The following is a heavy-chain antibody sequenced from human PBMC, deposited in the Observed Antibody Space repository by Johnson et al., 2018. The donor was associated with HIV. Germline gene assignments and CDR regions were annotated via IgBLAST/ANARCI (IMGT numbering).Heavy chain of an antibody. CDR2: IRYDGSNK. D-gene: IGHD2-15*01. V-gene: IGHV3-30*02. J-gene: IGHJ3*02. CDR1: GFTFSSYG. Sequence: QMQLVESGGGVVQPGGSLRLSCAASGFTFSSYGMHWVRQAPGKGLEGVAFIRYDGSNKYYADSVKGRFTISRDNSKNTLYLQMNSLRAEDTAVYYCAKDREPIVVVVAAIDAFDIWGQGTMVTVSS. CDR3: AKDREPIVVVVAAIDAFDI.